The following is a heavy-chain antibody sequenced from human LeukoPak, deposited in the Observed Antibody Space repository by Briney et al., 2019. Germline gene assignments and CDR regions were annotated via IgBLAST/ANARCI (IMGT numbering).Heavy chain of an antibody. D-gene: IGHD3-16*01. Sequence: SQTLSLTCGISGDSVSSNSAAWNWIRQSPSRGLEWLGRTYYRSKWIIEYAVSVKGRIIINSDTAKNQVSLQLDSVTPEDTAVYFCARGQNYAFDYWGQETLVTVSS. V-gene: IGHV6-1*01. CDR1: GDSVSSNSAA. CDR3: ARGQNYAFDY. CDR2: TYYRSKWII. J-gene: IGHJ4*02.